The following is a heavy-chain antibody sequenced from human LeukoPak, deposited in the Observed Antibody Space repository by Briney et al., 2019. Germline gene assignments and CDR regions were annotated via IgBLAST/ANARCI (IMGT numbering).Heavy chain of an antibody. V-gene: IGHV4-39*07. D-gene: IGHD3-22*01. CDR2: IYYSGST. Sequence: SETLSLTCTVSGGSISSGDYYWSWIRQPPGKGLEWIGSIYYSGSTYYNPSLKSRVTISVDTSKKQFSLKLSSVTAADTAVYYCARAYYDRSGYTIDYWGQGTLVTVSS. CDR3: ARAYYDRSGYTIDY. CDR1: GGSISSGDYY. J-gene: IGHJ4*02.